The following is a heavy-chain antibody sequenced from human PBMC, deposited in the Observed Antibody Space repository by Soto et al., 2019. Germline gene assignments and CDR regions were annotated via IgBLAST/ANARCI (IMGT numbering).Heavy chain of an antibody. Sequence: QVQLVQSGAEVKKPGSSVKVSCKASGGTFSSYAISWVRQATGQGLEWMGGIIPIFGTANYAQKFQGRITITGDKSTSTAYMELSSLRCENTAVYYCAREGHVDYGDYHYYYGMDVWGQGSTVTVSS. CDR1: GGTFSSYA. CDR2: IIPIFGTA. CDR3: AREGHVDYGDYHYYYGMDV. V-gene: IGHV1-69*14. D-gene: IGHD4-17*01. J-gene: IGHJ6*02.